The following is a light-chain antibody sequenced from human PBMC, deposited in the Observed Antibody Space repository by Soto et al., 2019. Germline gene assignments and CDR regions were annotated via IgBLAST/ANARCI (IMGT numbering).Light chain of an antibody. J-gene: IGKJ1*01. Sequence: ENVLTQFPGTLSLSPGERATLSCRASQSVSSNYLAWYQQKPGQAPRLLIYGASSRAAGIPDRFSGSGSGTDFTLTISRLEPEDFAVYYCQHFGSSPPWPFGQGTKVEMK. CDR2: GAS. V-gene: IGKV3-20*01. CDR3: QHFGSSPPWP. CDR1: QSVSSNY.